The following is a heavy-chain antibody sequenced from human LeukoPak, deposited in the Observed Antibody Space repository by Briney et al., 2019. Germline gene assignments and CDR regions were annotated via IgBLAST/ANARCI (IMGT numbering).Heavy chain of an antibody. D-gene: IGHD5-12*01. Sequence: GGSLRLSCAASGFSFSSYAMSWVRQAPGKGLEWVSAISGSGGSTYYADSVKGRFTISRDNSKNTLYLQMNSLRAEDTAVYYCARDSGYDRGFDYWGQGTLVTVSS. CDR2: ISGSGGST. V-gene: IGHV3-23*01. CDR1: GFSFSSYA. J-gene: IGHJ4*02. CDR3: ARDSGYDRGFDY.